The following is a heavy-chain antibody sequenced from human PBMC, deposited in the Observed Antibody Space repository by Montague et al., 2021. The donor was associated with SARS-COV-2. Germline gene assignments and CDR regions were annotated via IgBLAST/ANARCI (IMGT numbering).Heavy chain of an antibody. J-gene: IGHJ6*02. CDR3: ARGSGEGCSSTSCQDWGYYGMDD. Sequence: SETLSLTCTVSGGSISSYYWCWIRQPPGKGLEWIGYIYYSGSTTYNPSLKSRVTISVDTSKNQFSLKLSSVTAADTAVYYCARGSGEGCSSTSCQDWGYYGMDDWGQGTTVTVSS. D-gene: IGHD2-2*01. CDR1: GGSISSYY. CDR2: IYYSGST. V-gene: IGHV4-59*01.